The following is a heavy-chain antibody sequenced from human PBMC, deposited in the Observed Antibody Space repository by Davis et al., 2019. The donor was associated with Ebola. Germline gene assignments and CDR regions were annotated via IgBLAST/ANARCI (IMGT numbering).Heavy chain of an antibody. J-gene: IGHJ4*02. CDR1: GFTFDDYA. D-gene: IGHD3-16*01. V-gene: IGHV3-23*03. CDR3: AKASTSWYVWIDS. CDR2: IYTGGIT. Sequence: LSLTCAASGFTFDDYAIHWVRQAPGKGLECVSGIYTGGITDYADSVKGRFTISRDNSKNTLYLQMNSLRPEDTAVYYCAKASTSWYVWIDSWGQGTLVTVSS.